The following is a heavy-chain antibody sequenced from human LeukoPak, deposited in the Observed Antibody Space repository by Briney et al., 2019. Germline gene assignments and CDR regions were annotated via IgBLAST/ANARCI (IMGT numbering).Heavy chain of an antibody. J-gene: IGHJ3*02. V-gene: IGHV4-34*01. CDR3: ASTGMVVAATKFQYAFDI. CDR1: GGSFSGYY. CDR2: INHSGST. D-gene: IGHD2-15*01. Sequence: MASETLSLTCAVYGGSFSGYYWSWIRQPPGKGLEWIGEINHSGSTNYNPSLKSRVTISVDTSKNQFSLKLSSVTAADTAVYYCASTGMVVAATKFQYAFDIWGQGTMVTVSS.